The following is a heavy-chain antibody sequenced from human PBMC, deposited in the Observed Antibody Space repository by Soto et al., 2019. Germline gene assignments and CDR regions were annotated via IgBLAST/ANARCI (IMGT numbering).Heavy chain of an antibody. Sequence: GGSLRLSCAASGFTFSSYAMGGVRQAPGKGLEWVSAISGSGGSTYYADSVKGRFTISRDNSKTTLYLQMNSLRAEDTAVYYFAIVPGRPTPTARRGFWICDQGRRVTV. J-gene: IGHJ3*02. CDR3: AIVPGRPTPTARRGFWI. V-gene: IGHV3-23*01. D-gene: IGHD3-3*01. CDR1: GFTFSSYA. CDR2: ISGSGGST.